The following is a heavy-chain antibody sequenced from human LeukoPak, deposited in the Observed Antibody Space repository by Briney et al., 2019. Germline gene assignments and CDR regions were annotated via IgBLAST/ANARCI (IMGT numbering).Heavy chain of an antibody. CDR1: GGSISSGDYY. D-gene: IGHD3-9*01. Sequence: SETLSLTCTVSGGSISSGDYYWSWIHQPPGKGLEWIGYIYYSGSTYYNPSLKSRVTISVDTSKNQFSLKLSSVTAADTAVYYCARVRYYDILTGYSRYFDYWGQGTLVTVSS. CDR3: ARVRYYDILTGYSRYFDY. CDR2: IYYSGST. V-gene: IGHV4-30-4*01. J-gene: IGHJ4*02.